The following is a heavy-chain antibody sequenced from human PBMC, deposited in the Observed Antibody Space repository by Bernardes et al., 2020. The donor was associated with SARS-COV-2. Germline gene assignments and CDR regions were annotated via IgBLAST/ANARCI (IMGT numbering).Heavy chain of an antibody. V-gene: IGHV4-39*01. J-gene: IGHJ3*02. CDR2: IYYTGTT. CDR3: AKRVLITKGDAFDI. D-gene: IGHD3-22*01. CDR1: GGSISSTSYY. Sequence: SETLSLTCTVSGGSISSTSYYWGWIRQPPGEGLEWIGSIYYTGTTYYNPSLKSRVTISVDTSKNQFSLKLSSVTAADTAVYFCAKRVLITKGDAFDIWGQGTMVTVSS.